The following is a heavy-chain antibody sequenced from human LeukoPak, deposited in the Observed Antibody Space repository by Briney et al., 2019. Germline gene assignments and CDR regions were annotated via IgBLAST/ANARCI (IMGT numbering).Heavy chain of an antibody. CDR1: GFPFSSYT. J-gene: IGHJ4*02. CDR3: AKDRAVTSDSNYVVY. D-gene: IGHD3-3*01. CDR2: ISASGGST. Sequence: GGSLRLSCAASGFPFSSYTMSWVRQPPGMGLEWVSAISASGGSTYYADSVKGRFTISRDSSKDTLYLQMNSLRAEDTAIYYCAKDRAVTSDSNYVVYWGQGTLVTVSS. V-gene: IGHV3-23*01.